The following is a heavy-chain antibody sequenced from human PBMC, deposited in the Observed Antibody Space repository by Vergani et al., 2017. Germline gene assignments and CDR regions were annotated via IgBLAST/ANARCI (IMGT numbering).Heavy chain of an antibody. CDR2: IRSKAYGGTT. V-gene: IGHV3-49*04. Sequence: EVQLVESGGGLVQPGRSLRLSCTASGFTFGDYAMSWVRQAPGKGLEWVGFIRSKAYGGTTEYAASVKGRFTISRDDSKSIAYLQMNSLRAEDTAVYYCAKIPVTTGLDWGQGTLVTVSS. J-gene: IGHJ4*02. CDR1: GFTFGDYA. CDR3: AKIPVTTGLD. D-gene: IGHD4-17*01.